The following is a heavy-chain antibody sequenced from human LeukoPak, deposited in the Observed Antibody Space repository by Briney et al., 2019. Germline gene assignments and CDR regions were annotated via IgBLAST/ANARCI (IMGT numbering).Heavy chain of an antibody. CDR3: TTDSPTYYYGSGRYYIGRYFDY. J-gene: IGHJ4*02. Sequence: GGSLRLSCAASGFTFSSYGMHWVRQAPGKGLEWVAVISYDGSNKYYADSVKGRFTISRDNSKNTLYLQMNSLKTEDTAVYYCTTDSPTYYYGSGRYYIGRYFDYWGQGTLVTVSS. D-gene: IGHD3-10*01. CDR2: ISYDGSNK. CDR1: GFTFSSYG. V-gene: IGHV3-30*03.